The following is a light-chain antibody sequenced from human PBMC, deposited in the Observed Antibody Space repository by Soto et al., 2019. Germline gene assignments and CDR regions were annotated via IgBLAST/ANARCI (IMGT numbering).Light chain of an antibody. V-gene: IGKV1-5*01. CDR2: EAS. J-gene: IGKJ5*01. Sequence: DIQMTQSASTLSGSLGDRFTVACRASQSISSWLAWYQQKPGKAPKLLIYEASTLQSGVPSRFSGSGSGTEFTLTISGLLPEDFAAYHCQQLYTLPFTFGQGTRLEIK. CDR1: QSISSW. CDR3: QQLYTLPFT.